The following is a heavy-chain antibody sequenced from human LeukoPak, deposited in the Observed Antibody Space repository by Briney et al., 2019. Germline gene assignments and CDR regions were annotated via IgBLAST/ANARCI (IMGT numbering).Heavy chain of an antibody. D-gene: IGHD3-22*01. Sequence: GGSLRLSCAASGFKFYDYGMSWVRQAPGKGLEWVCDINWNGAWTGYADSVKGRFTISRDNAKNSLYLQMNSLRAEDTALYYCAGYYYDSSHGFDLWGQGTLVTVSA. J-gene: IGHJ5*02. V-gene: IGHV3-20*04. CDR1: GFKFYDYG. CDR3: AGYYYDSSHGFDL. CDR2: INWNGAWT.